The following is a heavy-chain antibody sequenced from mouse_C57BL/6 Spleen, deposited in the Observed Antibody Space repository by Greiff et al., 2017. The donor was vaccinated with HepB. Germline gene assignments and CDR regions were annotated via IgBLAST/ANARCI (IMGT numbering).Heavy chain of an antibody. CDR1: GYTFTDYY. Sequence: EVQLQQSGPELVKPGASVKISCKASGYTFTDYYMNWVKRSHGKSLEWIGDINPNNGGTSYNQKFKGKATLTVDKSSSTAYMELRSLTSEDSAVYYWASRHYYGSSYEFDYWGQGTTLTVSS. CDR2: INPNNGGT. CDR3: ASRHYYGSSYEFDY. J-gene: IGHJ2*01. V-gene: IGHV1-26*01. D-gene: IGHD1-1*01.